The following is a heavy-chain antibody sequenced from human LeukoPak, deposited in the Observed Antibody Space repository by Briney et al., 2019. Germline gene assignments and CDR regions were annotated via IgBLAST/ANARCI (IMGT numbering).Heavy chain of an antibody. CDR1: GYTFTGSGWY. J-gene: IGHJ4*02. Sequence: ASVKVSCKASGYTFTGSGWYLYWLRQAPGQGLECVGWIHPNNGATLYAQKFQGRVAMTTHTSISTAYMELSRLRPDDTAMYYCARDGPAQMVDFDYWGQGTLVTVSS. CDR2: IHPNNGAT. V-gene: IGHV1-2*02. CDR3: ARDGPAQMVDFDY. D-gene: IGHD3-10*01.